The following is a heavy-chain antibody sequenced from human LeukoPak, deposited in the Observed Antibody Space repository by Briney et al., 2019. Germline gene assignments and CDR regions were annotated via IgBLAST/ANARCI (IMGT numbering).Heavy chain of an antibody. J-gene: IGHJ4*02. CDR2: IFPGDSET. V-gene: IGHV5-51*01. D-gene: IGHD1-26*01. CDR1: GYSFTTYW. CDR3: ARHISQGRGGDY. Sequence: GESLKISCKGFGYSFTTYWNGWVRQLPGKGLEWMGIIFPGDSETTYSPSLQGHVTISADKSIITAYLQWTSLKASDTAMYYCARHISQGRGGDYWGQGTLVTVSS.